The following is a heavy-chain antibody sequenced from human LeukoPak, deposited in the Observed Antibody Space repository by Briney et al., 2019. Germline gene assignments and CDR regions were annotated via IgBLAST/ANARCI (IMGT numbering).Heavy chain of an antibody. CDR1: GFTFSSYE. V-gene: IGHV3-48*03. CDR3: AKGTYGSGTYGAHDY. J-gene: IGHJ4*02. CDR2: ISSSGSTI. Sequence: GGSLRLSCAASGFTFSSYEMNWVRQAPGKGLEWVSYISSSGSTIYYADSVKGRFTISRDNAKNSLYLQMNSLRAEDTAVYYCAKGTYGSGTYGAHDYWGQGTLVTVSS. D-gene: IGHD3-10*01.